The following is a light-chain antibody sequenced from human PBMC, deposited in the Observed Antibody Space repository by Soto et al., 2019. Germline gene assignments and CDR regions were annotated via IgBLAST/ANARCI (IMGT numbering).Light chain of an antibody. Sequence: QSALTQPASVSGSPGQSVAISCSGTSSDVGAYNYVSWYQQHPGKAPKLLLSEVSNRPSGVSDRFFGSKSGSTASLTISGLQAEEEADYYCSSLTTRVTYVFGTGTKLTVL. CDR3: SSLTTRVTYV. CDR2: EVS. CDR1: SSDVGAYNY. J-gene: IGLJ1*01. V-gene: IGLV2-14*01.